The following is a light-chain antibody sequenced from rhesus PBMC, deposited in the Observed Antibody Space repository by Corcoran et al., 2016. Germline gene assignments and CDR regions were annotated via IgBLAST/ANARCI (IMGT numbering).Light chain of an antibody. CDR1: QSLLSSNGYKY. J-gene: IGKJ3*01. V-gene: IGKV2-60*01. CDR2: YGS. Sequence: DIVMTQTPLSLPVTLGEPASISCRSSQSLLSSNGYKYLNWYLQKPGQSPQLRIHYGSNRASRVPDRFSGSGSGTDLTLKSSRVEAEDVGVYYCMQALQTPFTFGPGTKLDIK. CDR3: MQALQTPFT.